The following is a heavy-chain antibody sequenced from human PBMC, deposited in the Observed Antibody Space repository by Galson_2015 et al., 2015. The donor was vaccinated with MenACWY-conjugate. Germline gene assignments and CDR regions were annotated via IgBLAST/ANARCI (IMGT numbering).Heavy chain of an antibody. CDR1: GYTFTNFG. Sequence: SVKVSCKAAGYTFTNFGITWVRQAPGQGLEWMRWISTYNGNANYAQKVRDRVMMTTDTSTNTVHMELKSLTSDDTAVYFCARDPIGRHDSSSWFWIDWGQGTPVTVSS. CDR2: ISTYNGNA. V-gene: IGHV1-18*01. CDR3: ARDPIGRHDSSSWFWID. J-gene: IGHJ4*02. D-gene: IGHD6-13*01.